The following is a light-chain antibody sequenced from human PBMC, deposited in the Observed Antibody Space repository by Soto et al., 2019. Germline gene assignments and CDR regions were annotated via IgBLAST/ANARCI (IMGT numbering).Light chain of an antibody. CDR3: QQRSNWYT. V-gene: IGKV3-11*01. CDR1: QSVTTS. CDR2: DAS. J-gene: IGKJ2*01. Sequence: EIVLTQSPATLSLSPGERATLSCRASQSVTTSLAWNQQKPGQAPRLLIYDASNRTTGIPARFSGSGSGTDFTLTVSSLEPEDFAVYYCQQRSNWYTFGQGTKLEIK.